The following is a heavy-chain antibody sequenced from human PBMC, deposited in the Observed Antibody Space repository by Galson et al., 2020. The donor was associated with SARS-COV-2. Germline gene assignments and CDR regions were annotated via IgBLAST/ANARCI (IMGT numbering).Heavy chain of an antibody. CDR3: ARGRTVTTFLVPHWYFDL. CDR1: GGSFSGYY. V-gene: IGHV4-34*01. J-gene: IGHJ2*01. CDR2: INHSGST. Sequence: SETLSLTCAVYGGSFSGYYWSWIRQPPGKGLEWIGEINHSGSTNYNPSLKSRVTISVDTSKNQFSLKLSSVTAADTAVYYCARGRTVTTFLVPHWYFDLWGRGTLVTVSS. D-gene: IGHD4-17*01.